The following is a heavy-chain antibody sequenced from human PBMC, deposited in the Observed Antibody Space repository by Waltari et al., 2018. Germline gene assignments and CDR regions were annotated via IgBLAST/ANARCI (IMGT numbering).Heavy chain of an antibody. Sequence: QVQLVQSGAEVKKPGASVKVSCKASGYTFTGYYMHWVRQAPGQGLEWMGWINPNSGGTNYAQKFQGRVTMTRDTSISTAYMELSRLRSDDTAVYYCARDLNEGAWRASGTFDPWGQGTLVTVSS. CDR2: INPNSGGT. D-gene: IGHD3-3*01. CDR1: GYTFTGYY. CDR3: ARDLNEGAWRASGTFDP. V-gene: IGHV1-2*02. J-gene: IGHJ5*02.